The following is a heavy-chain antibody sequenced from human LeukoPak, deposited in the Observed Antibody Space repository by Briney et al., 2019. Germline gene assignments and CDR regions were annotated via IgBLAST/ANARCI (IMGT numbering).Heavy chain of an antibody. CDR2: IREDGSVK. CDR3: ATSTGWRFDY. D-gene: IGHD2-8*02. V-gene: IGHV3-7*01. Sequence: GGSLRLSCVASGFTLSSYWMSWVRQAPGKGLEWVANIREDGSVKYYVDSVKGRFTISRDNAKNSLWLQMNSLRAEDTAVYYCATSTGWRFDYWGQGTLVTVSS. J-gene: IGHJ4*02. CDR1: GFTLSSYW.